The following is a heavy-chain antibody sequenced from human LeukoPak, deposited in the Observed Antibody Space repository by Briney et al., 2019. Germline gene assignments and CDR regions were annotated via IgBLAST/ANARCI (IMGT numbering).Heavy chain of an antibody. CDR2: ISRSSNYI. CDR1: GFTFSNDN. Sequence: GGSLRLSCAASGFTFSNDNMNWVRQAPGKGLEWVSSISRSSNYIYYADSVKGRFTISRDNAKNSLYLQMNSLRAEDTAVYYCARGGSYLSAFDIWGQGTMVTVSS. V-gene: IGHV3-21*04. D-gene: IGHD1-26*01. J-gene: IGHJ3*02. CDR3: ARGGSYLSAFDI.